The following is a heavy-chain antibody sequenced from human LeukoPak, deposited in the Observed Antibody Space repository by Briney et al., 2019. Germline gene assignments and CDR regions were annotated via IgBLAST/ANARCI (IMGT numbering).Heavy chain of an antibody. V-gene: IGHV2-5*02. Sequence: SGPTLVNPTQPLTLNWTLSGLSLHTAGVGVGWIRQPPGKALEWLPLLYWDDDKRYNPSLKTRLTITKDTSKNQVVLTVTNMDPVDTATYYCAKAGYGSGSYLRYYYYGMDVWGQGTTVTVSS. CDR1: GLSLHTAGVG. CDR3: AKAGYGSGSYLRYYYYGMDV. D-gene: IGHD3-10*01. CDR2: LYWDDDK. J-gene: IGHJ6*02.